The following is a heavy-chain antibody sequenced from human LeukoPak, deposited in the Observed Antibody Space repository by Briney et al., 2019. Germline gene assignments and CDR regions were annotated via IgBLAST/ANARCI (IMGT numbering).Heavy chain of an antibody. D-gene: IGHD4-23*01. CDR1: GFTFSNYA. CDR3: ARGDGGNSQPDY. CDR2: ISTNGGST. J-gene: IGHJ4*02. V-gene: IGHV3-64D*06. Sequence: GGSLKLSCAASGFTFSNYAMHWVRQAPGKGLEFVSAISTNGGSTYYTDSVKGRFTISRDNSKDTLYLQMSSLRAEDTAVYYCARGDGGNSQPDYWGKGTLVSVSS.